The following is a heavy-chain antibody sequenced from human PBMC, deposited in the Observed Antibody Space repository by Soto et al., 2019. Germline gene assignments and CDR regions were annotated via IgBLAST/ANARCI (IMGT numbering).Heavy chain of an antibody. CDR3: ARARYQLLHPYYYGMDV. V-gene: IGHV4-31*03. CDR2: ISDSGRT. D-gene: IGHD2-2*01. CDR1: GGSIRRSDSC. J-gene: IGHJ6*02. Sequence: LSLTCSVSGGSIRRSDSCWTWVRQGPGKGLEWIAYISDSGRTDYNPSLKSRATISIDTSKNVFFLNLSSVTAADTAVYFCARARYQLLHPYYYGMDVWGQGTTVTVSS.